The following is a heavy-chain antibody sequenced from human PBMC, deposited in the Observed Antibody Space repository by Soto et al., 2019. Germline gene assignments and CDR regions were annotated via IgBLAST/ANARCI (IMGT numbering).Heavy chain of an antibody. J-gene: IGHJ3*02. CDR2: IWYDGSNK. CDR3: ARGPYSGYDFRFDAFDI. Sequence: PGESLRLSCAASGFTFSSYGMHWVRQAPGKGLEWVAVIWYDGSNKYYADSVKGRFTISRDNSKNTLYLQMNSLRAEDTAVYYCARGPYSGYDFRFDAFDIWGQGTMVTVSS. CDR1: GFTFSSYG. D-gene: IGHD5-12*01. V-gene: IGHV3-33*01.